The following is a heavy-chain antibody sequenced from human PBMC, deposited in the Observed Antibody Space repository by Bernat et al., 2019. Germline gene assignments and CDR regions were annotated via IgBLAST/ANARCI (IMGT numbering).Heavy chain of an antibody. CDR3: ARDGFGELYGVMDV. J-gene: IGHJ6*02. Sequence: DVQLVESGGGLVQPGGSLRLSCAASGFTFSAYAMNWVRQAPGKGLEWVSGIIGSGNGTHYADSVKGRFTISRDASKSTLYLQMNSLRAEDMAVYYCARDGFGELYGVMDVWGQGTTVTVSS. D-gene: IGHD3-10*01. CDR1: GFTFSAYA. CDR2: IIGSGNGT. V-gene: IGHV3-23*04.